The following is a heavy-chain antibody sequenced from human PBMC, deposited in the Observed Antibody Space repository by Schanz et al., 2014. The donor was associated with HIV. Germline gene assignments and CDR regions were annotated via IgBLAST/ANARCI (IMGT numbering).Heavy chain of an antibody. CDR2: IWYDGSNK. V-gene: IGHV3-33*06. CDR3: AKDGSWEAFDACDI. J-gene: IGHJ3*02. D-gene: IGHD1-26*01. Sequence: QVQLVESGGRVVQPGRSLRLSCAASGFTFSTYGMHWVRQAPGKGLEWGAVIWYDGSNKYYSNSVKGRFTISRDNSKNTLYLQMNSPRAEDTAVYYCAKDGSWEAFDACDIWGQGTMVTVSS. CDR1: GFTFSTYG.